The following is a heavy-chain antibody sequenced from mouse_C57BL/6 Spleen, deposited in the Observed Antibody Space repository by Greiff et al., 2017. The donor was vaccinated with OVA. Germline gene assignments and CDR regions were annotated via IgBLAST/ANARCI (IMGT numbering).Heavy chain of an antibody. Sequence: VKLQESGAELVKPGASVKISCKASGYAFSSYWMNWVKQRPGKGLEWIGQIYPGDGDTNYNGKFKGKATLTADKSSSTAYMQLSSLTSEDSAVYFCARITTVEGWYFDVWGTGTTVTVSS. J-gene: IGHJ1*03. CDR1: GYAFSSYW. CDR3: ARITTVEGWYFDV. D-gene: IGHD1-1*01. V-gene: IGHV1-80*01. CDR2: IYPGDGDT.